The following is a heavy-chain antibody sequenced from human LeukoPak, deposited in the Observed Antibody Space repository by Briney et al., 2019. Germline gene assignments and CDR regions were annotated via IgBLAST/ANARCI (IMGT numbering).Heavy chain of an antibody. Sequence: GGSLRLSCAASGFTFSTYSMNWVRQAPGKGLEWGSYISSESSTIYYADSVKGRFTISRDNAKNTLYLQMKSLRAGDTAVLYCARGSSAGRSGFDPWGQGTLVNVSS. CDR1: GFTFSTYS. CDR2: ISSESSTI. J-gene: IGHJ5*02. CDR3: ARGSSAGRSGFDP. V-gene: IGHV3-48*04.